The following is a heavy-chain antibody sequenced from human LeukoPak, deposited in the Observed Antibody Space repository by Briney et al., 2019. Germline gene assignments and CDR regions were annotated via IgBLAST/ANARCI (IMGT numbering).Heavy chain of an antibody. J-gene: IGHJ1*01. CDR3: ARGRFTSYYYDSSGWQYFQH. D-gene: IGHD3-22*01. V-gene: IGHV4-59*11. CDR2: IDYSGST. Sequence: SETLSLTCNVSGGSISSHYWSWIRQPPGKGLGWIGYIDYSGSTAYNPSLNGRVAVSLDTSKNQFSLKLSSVTAADTAVYYCARGRFTSYYYDSSGWQYFQHWGQGTLVTVSS. CDR1: GGSISSHY.